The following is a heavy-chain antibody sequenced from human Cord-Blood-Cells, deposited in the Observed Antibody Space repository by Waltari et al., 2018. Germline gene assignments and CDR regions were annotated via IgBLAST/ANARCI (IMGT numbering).Heavy chain of an antibody. Sequence: EVQLVESGGGLVQPGGSLRLSCAASGFTFSSYAMSWVSQAPGKGLGWVAAISGGGGSTYYADSVKGRFTISRDNSKNTLYLQMNSLRAEDTAVYYCAKEPCCSSTSLDYWGQGTLVTVSS. D-gene: IGHD2-2*01. V-gene: IGHV3-23*04. CDR2: ISGGGGST. CDR3: AKEPCCSSTSLDY. J-gene: IGHJ4*02. CDR1: GFTFSSYA.